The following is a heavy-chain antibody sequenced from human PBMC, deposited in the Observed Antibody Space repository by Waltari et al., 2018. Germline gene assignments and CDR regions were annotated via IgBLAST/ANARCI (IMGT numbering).Heavy chain of an antibody. J-gene: IGHJ4*02. CDR1: GSTFGAPA. D-gene: IGHD4-17*01. CDR3: AKLGRMTTVTSFFDF. CDR2: ISGSGDLT. V-gene: IGHV3-23*01. Sequence: EVQLLASGGGLARPGGSLTLSCSASGSTFGAPAWTWVRQAPGKGLEWVSSISGSGDLTYYADSVKGRFTISRDDPNNKLLLEMSSLRVDDTALYCAKLGRMTTVTSFFDFWGRGTLVSVSS.